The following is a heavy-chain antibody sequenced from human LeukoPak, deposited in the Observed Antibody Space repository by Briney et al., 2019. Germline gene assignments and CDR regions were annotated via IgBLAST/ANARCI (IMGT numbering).Heavy chain of an antibody. Sequence: GGSLRLSCTVSGFMFSGYAMDWVRQAPGKGLEWVAVIWADGSEKYGGSVKGRFTISRDNSRDTLYLQMDSLRPEDTAVYYCARDRWFGDRGPGYFASWGQGTLVTVSS. D-gene: IGHD3-10*01. V-gene: IGHV3-33*01. CDR3: ARDRWFGDRGPGYFAS. CDR2: IWADGSEK. J-gene: IGHJ4*02. CDR1: GFMFSGYA.